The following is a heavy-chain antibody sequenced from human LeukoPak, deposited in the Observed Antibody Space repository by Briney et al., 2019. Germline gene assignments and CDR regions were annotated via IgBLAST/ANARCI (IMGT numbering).Heavy chain of an antibody. CDR2: ISGRGGST. V-gene: IGHV3-23*01. CDR1: RFTFTTYA. J-gene: IGHJ2*01. CDR3: ATAFYFDSSGPYWYFYR. Sequence: GGSLTLSCAASRFTFTTYAMNWVRQAPGEELEWVSDISGRGGSTYYAVSVEGRFTIHRDTSKNTLYLEVNSVRAEDAAVYFCATAFYFDSSGPYWYFYRWGRGTLVSVSS. D-gene: IGHD3-22*01.